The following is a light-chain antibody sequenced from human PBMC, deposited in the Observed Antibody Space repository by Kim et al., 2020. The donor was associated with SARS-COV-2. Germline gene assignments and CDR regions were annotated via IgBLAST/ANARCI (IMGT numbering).Light chain of an antibody. CDR2: GNT. Sequence: QRVAISRAGSSSNIGANYAVHWYQQYPGTVPKLLIYGNTNRPSGVPDRFSGSKSGTSASLAISGLQADDEADYYCQSYDSSLSASVFGGGTQLTVL. V-gene: IGLV1-40*01. CDR1: SSNIGANYA. CDR3: QSYDSSLSASV. J-gene: IGLJ2*01.